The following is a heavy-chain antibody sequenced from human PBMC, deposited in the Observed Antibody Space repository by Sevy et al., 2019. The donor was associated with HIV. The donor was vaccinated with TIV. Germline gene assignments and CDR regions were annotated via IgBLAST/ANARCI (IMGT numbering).Heavy chain of an antibody. Sequence: GGSLRLSCAASGFTFSIFDLDWVRQAPGKGLEWVSYIRSSSGSYMPYYADSVKGRFTISRDNAKNSLYLQMNSLRDEDTAVYYCTRNRGYHTFDLWGQGTLVTVSS. CDR1: GFTFSIFD. V-gene: IGHV3-48*02. CDR3: TRNRGYHTFDL. D-gene: IGHD5-12*01. CDR2: IRSSSGSY. J-gene: IGHJ4*02.